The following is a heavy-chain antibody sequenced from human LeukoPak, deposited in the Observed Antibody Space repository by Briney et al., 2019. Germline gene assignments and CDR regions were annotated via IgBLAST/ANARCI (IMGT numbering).Heavy chain of an antibody. J-gene: IGHJ6*03. CDR3: TNERHVAVAVADYYYFYMDV. D-gene: IGHD6-19*01. V-gene: IGHV3-23*01. CDR1: GFAFSSFA. Sequence: GGSLRLSCAASGFAFSSFAMGWVRQSPGKGLEWLSTINGGGNTTYYSDSVKGRFTISRDNSKNTLYLHMDSLRPDDTAIYYCTNERHVAVAVADYYYFYMDVWGRGTAVTVSS. CDR2: INGGGNTT.